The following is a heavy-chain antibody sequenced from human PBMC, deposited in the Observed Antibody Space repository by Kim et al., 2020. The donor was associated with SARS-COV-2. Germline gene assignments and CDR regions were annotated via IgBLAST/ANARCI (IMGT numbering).Heavy chain of an antibody. V-gene: IGHV3-23*01. CDR3: AKYRRLLAAAGAGSSSDY. CDR2: IKNTGGST. Sequence: GGSLRLSCAASGFTFTSYAMSWVRQAPGKGLEWVSGIKNTGGSTYYADSVKGRFTISRDNSKNTLYLQMNSLRAEDTAVYYCAKYRRLLAAAGAGSSSDYWGQGTLVTVSS. J-gene: IGHJ4*02. D-gene: IGHD6-13*01. CDR1: GFTFTSYA.